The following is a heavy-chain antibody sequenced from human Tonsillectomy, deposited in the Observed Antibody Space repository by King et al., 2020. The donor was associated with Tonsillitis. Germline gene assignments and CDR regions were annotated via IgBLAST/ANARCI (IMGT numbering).Heavy chain of an antibody. D-gene: IGHD1-26*01. J-gene: IGHJ4*02. CDR2: IKLNSGGT. CDR3: KRVDIRWPTTTTFDY. V-gene: IGHV1-2*02. Sequence: VQLVESGAEVKEPGASVKVSCKASGYRFTGYYMNWVRQAPGQGLEWMGWIKLNSGGTMYAQRFQGRVAMTRDTSTNTAHMELSRLRSYDTAVYYCKRVDIRWPTTTTFDYWGQGTLLTVSS. CDR1: GYRFTGYY.